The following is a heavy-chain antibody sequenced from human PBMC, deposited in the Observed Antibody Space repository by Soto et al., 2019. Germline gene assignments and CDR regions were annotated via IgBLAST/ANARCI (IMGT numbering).Heavy chain of an antibody. CDR2: IKSKTDGATT. CDR1: GFTFSNAW. V-gene: IGHV3-15*05. CDR3: TTIIPKGKWELGP. Sequence: GGSLRLSCAASGFTFSNAWISWVRQAPWKGLEWVGRIKSKTDGATTDYAGPVKGRFTISRDDSKKTLFVQMNSLKTEDTAVYSCTTIIPKGKWELGPWGQGTIVSVSA. J-gene: IGHJ5*02. D-gene: IGHD1-26*01.